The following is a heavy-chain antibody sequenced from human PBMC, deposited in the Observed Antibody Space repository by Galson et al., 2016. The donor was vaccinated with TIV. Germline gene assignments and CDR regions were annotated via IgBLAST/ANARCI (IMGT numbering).Heavy chain of an antibody. Sequence: SLRLSCAASGFTIIDYYMTWIRQAPGKGLEWLSYINYGGSPKYEVDSMKGRLTMSRDIAKNSMYLGMSSLRAEDTAVYYRARYSGKSYALDVWGQGTAVTVSS. V-gene: IGHV3-11*01. D-gene: IGHD1-26*01. CDR2: INYGGSPK. CDR1: GFTIIDYY. J-gene: IGHJ6*02. CDR3: ARYSGKSYALDV.